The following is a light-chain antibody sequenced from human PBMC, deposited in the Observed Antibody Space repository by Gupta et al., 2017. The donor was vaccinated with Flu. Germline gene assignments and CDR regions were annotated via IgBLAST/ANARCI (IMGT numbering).Light chain of an antibody. V-gene: IGKV1-5*03. Sequence: DIQMTQSPSTLSASVGDRVTITCRASQSISSWLAWYQQKPGKAPKLVIYKASSLESGVPSRFSGSGSGTXFTLTIXSLQPDDFATYYCQQYNSYSYTFGXGTKVEIK. CDR3: QQYNSYSYT. CDR1: QSISSW. J-gene: IGKJ2*01. CDR2: KAS.